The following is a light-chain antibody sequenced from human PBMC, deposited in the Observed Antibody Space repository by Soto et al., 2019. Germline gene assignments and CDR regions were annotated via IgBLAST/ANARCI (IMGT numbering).Light chain of an antibody. V-gene: IGLV1-44*01. CDR2: ADD. Sequence: QSALTQPPSASGTPGQRVTISCSGSSSNIGSNTVNWYQQLPTTAPKLLIYADDQRPSGVPDRFSGCKSGTSASLAISGLQSEDEADYYCAAWDDNLNGPVSGTGTKVT. CDR3: AAWDDNLNGPV. J-gene: IGLJ1*01. CDR1: SSNIGSNT.